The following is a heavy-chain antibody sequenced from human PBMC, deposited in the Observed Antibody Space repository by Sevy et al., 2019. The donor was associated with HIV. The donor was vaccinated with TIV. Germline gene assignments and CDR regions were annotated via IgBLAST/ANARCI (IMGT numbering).Heavy chain of an antibody. CDR1: GFTFSSYS. CDR2: ISSSSSYI. J-gene: IGHJ5*02. CDR3: ARDQLVVAAPCWFDP. V-gene: IGHV3-21*01. Sequence: GSLRLSCAASGFTFSSYSMNWVRQAPGKGLEWVSSISSSSSYIYYADSVKGRFTISRDNAKNSLYLQMNSLRAEDTAVYYCARDQLVVAAPCWFDPWGQGTLVTVSS. D-gene: IGHD2-15*01.